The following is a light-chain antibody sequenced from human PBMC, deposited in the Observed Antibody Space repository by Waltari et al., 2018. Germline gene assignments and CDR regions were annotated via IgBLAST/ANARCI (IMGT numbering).Light chain of an antibody. CDR1: SSDVGGSTY. J-gene: IGLJ2*01. CDR2: HVS. Sequence: QSALTQAASVSGSPGQSITISCPASSSDVGGSTYVSWYQQHPGQAPKLIIYHVSNRPSGVSNRCSGSKSGNTASLTISGLQAEDEADYYCSSYISSSTLELFGGGTSLTVL. V-gene: IGLV2-14*03. CDR3: SSYISSSTLEL.